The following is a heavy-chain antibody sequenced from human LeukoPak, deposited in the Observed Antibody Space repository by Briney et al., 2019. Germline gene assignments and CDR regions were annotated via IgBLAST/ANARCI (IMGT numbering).Heavy chain of an antibody. D-gene: IGHD3-22*01. CDR1: GFTLIDYY. V-gene: IGHV3-11*01. CDR3: ARGQSGYYDSSGYCSGDDY. Sequence: GGSLRLSCAASGFTLIDYYMSWIRQAPGKGLEWVSYISSSCSTIYYAVSVKGRFPISRDNAKNSLYLQINSLRAEDTAVYYCARGQSGYYDSSGYCSGDDYWGQGTLVTVSS. CDR2: ISSSCSTI. J-gene: IGHJ4*02.